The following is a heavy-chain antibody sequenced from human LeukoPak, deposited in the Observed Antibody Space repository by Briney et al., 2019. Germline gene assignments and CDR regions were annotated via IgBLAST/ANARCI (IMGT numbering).Heavy chain of an antibody. V-gene: IGHV3-74*03. J-gene: IGHJ4*02. D-gene: IGHD3-10*01. CDR3: ARDKKSGESSEIDY. Sequence: GGSLRLSCAASGFTFSNYWVHWVRQAPGKGLVWVSRINRDGSTTKYADSVKGRFTVSRDNAKNTLNLQMNSLRAENTAVYYCARDKKSGESSEIDYWGQGTLVTVSS. CDR1: GFTFSNYW. CDR2: INRDGSTT.